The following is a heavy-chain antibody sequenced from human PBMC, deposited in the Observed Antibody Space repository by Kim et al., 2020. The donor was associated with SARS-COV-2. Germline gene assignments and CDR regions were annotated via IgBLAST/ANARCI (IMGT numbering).Heavy chain of an antibody. CDR3: ARDPNSLLLWFGEPQDVFAYFDY. D-gene: IGHD3-10*01. CDR2: INPNSGGT. CDR1: GYTFTGYY. Sequence: ASVKVSYKASGYTFTGYYMHWVRQAPGQGLEWMGRINPNSGGTNYAQKFQGRVTMTRDTSISTAYMELSRLRSDDTAVYYCARDPNSLLLWFGEPQDVFAYFDYWGQGTLVTVSS. V-gene: IGHV1-2*06. J-gene: IGHJ4*02.